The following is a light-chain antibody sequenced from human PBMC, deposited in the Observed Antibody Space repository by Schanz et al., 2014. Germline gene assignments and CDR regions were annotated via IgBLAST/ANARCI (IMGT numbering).Light chain of an antibody. V-gene: IGLV2-18*02. CDR3: SSYTSTSTPHAL. J-gene: IGLJ2*01. Sequence: QSALTQPPSVSGSPGQSVTISCTGTSSDVGSYNRVSWYQQPPGTAPKLMIYEVTNRPSGVPARFSGSKSGNTASLTISGLQAEDEADYYCSSYTSTSTPHALFGGGTKLTVL. CDR1: SSDVGSYNR. CDR2: EVT.